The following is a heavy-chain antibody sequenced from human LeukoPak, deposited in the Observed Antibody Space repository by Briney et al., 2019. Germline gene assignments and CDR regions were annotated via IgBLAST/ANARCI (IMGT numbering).Heavy chain of an antibody. CDR3: ARVGPTAAGTNYFDY. J-gene: IGHJ4*02. V-gene: IGHV1-2*02. CDR1: GYTFTCYY. D-gene: IGHD6-13*01. Sequence: ASVKVSCKASGYTFTCYYMHWVRQAHAQGLEWMGWINPNSGGTYYAQKFQGRVTMTRDTSISTAYMELSRLRSDDTAVYYCARVGPTAAGTNYFDYWGQGTLVIVSS. CDR2: INPNSGGT.